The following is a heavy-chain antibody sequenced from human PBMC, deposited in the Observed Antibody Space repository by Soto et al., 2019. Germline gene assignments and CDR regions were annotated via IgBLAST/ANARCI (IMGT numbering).Heavy chain of an antibody. V-gene: IGHV1-3*01. CDR2: INAGNGNT. D-gene: IGHD2-15*01. J-gene: IGHJ4*02. CDR1: GYTFTNYA. CDR3: VRPHCIGAGCNNYLDF. Sequence: ASVRVPCKAAGYTFTNYAMHWVSQAPGQRLKRMGCINAGNGNTKYSQKFQGRVTITRDTSASTAYMELSSLRSEDTAVYYCVRPHCIGAGCNNYLDFWGQGILVTVSA.